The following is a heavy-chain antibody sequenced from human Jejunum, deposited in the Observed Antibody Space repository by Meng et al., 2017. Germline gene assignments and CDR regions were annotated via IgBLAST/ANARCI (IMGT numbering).Heavy chain of an antibody. J-gene: IGHJ4*02. CDR1: GFSFSNHG. D-gene: IGHD2-2*01. V-gene: IGHV3-33*01. CDR3: ARDLRFCRSTNCPYYFDY. CDR2: VWYDGTNI. Sequence: GESLKISCAASGFSFSNHGMHWVRQAPGKGLEWVAIVWYDGTNINYADSVMGRFTISRDNSKNTLYLEMNNLRAEDTAIYYCARDLRFCRSTNCPYYFDYWGQGNLVTVSS.